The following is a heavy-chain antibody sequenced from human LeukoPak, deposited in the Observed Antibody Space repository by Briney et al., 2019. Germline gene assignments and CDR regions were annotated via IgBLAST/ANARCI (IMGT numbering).Heavy chain of an antibody. Sequence: GGSLRLSGAASGFTVRSDWMTWVRQAPGKGLEWVANIKVDGSESYYADSVMGRFMISRNNAKNSLYLQTNSLRVDDTAVYYCARDQSAGASDIWGQGTMVTVS. CDR1: GFTVRSDW. CDR2: IKVDGSES. CDR3: ARDQSAGASDI. V-gene: IGHV3-7*01. J-gene: IGHJ3*02.